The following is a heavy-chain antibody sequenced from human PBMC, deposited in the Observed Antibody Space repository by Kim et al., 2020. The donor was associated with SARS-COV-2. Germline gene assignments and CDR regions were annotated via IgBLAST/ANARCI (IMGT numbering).Heavy chain of an antibody. CDR3: AREDYDTSGHI. CDR2: IYTSGRT. Sequence: SETLSLTCTVSGGSISSGSYSWSWIRQPAGLGLEWIGRIYTSGRTSYNPSLKSRVTISVDTSKNQFSLNLSSVTAADTAVYYCAREDYDTSGHIWGQGTMVSVSS. D-gene: IGHD3-22*01. J-gene: IGHJ3*02. V-gene: IGHV4-61*02. CDR1: GGSISSGSYS.